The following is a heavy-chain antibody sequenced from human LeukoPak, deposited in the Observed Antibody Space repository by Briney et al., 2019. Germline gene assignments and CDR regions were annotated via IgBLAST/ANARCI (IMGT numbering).Heavy chain of an antibody. Sequence: GGSLRLSCAASGFTFSSYDMHWVRHATGKGLEWVSAIGTAGDTYYPGSVKGRFTISRENAKNSLYLQMNSLRAGDTAVYYCAVCSSTSCYPYGMDVWGQGTTVTVSS. D-gene: IGHD2-2*01. CDR3: AVCSSTSCYPYGMDV. J-gene: IGHJ6*02. V-gene: IGHV3-13*01. CDR2: IGTAGDT. CDR1: GFTFSSYD.